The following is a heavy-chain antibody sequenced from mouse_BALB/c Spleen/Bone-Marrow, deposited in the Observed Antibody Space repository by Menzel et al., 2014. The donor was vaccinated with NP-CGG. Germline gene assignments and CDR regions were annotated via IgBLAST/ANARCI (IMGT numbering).Heavy chain of an antibody. CDR1: GYTFTSYW. J-gene: IGHJ4*01. V-gene: IGHV1-87*01. CDR3: AAYYGSSYWAMDY. Sequence: QVQLQQSGAELARPGASVNLSCKASGYTFTSYWMQWVKQRPGQGLEWIGAIYPGDGDTRYTQKFKGKATLTADKSSSTAYMQHSSLASEDSAVYYCAAYYGSSYWAMDYWGQGTSVTVSS. CDR2: IYPGDGDT. D-gene: IGHD1-1*01.